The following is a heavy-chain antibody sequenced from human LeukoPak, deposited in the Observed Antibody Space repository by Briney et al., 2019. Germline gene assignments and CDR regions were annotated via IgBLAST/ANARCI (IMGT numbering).Heavy chain of an antibody. J-gene: IGHJ3*02. CDR2: INPNSGDT. D-gene: IGHD3-22*01. V-gene: IGHV1-2*02. CDR3: ARAKFYDSSGHDAFDI. Sequence: ASVKDSCKAPGYTFTGYYIHWVRPAPGQGLEWMGWINPNSGDTNYAQKFQGRVTMTRDTSISTDYMELSRLRSADTAVYYCARAKFYDSSGHDAFDIWGQGTMVTVSS. CDR1: GYTFTGYY.